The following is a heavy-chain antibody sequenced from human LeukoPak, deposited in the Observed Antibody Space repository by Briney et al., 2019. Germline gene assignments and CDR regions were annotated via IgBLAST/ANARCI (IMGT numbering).Heavy chain of an antibody. CDR2: MDPSGSQK. CDR1: GFTFNRSW. V-gene: IGHV3-7*01. J-gene: IGHJ4*02. CDR3: AIWASGNY. D-gene: IGHD3-10*01. Sequence: GGSLRLSCAASGFTFNRSWLNWVRQAPGRGLEWVANMDPSGSQKRYVDSVKGRFTISKDNPGTSIYLEMTSLRTADTAIYYCAIWASGNYWGQGTLVTVSS.